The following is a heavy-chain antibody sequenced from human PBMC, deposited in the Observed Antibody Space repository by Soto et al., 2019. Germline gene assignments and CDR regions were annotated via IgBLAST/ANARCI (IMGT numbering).Heavy chain of an antibody. V-gene: IGHV3-7*04. Sequence: EVQLLESGGNLVQPGGSLRFSCVASGFTFSSYWMTWVGQAPGKGLEWVGNIKQDGGEKNYVDSVKGRFTISRDNAKNSVYLQMNSLRAEDTAVYYCAREIVVARGASYFDYWGPGTLVTVSS. CDR3: AREIVVARGASYFDY. CDR2: IKQDGGEK. D-gene: IGHD2-2*01. J-gene: IGHJ4*02. CDR1: GFTFSSYW.